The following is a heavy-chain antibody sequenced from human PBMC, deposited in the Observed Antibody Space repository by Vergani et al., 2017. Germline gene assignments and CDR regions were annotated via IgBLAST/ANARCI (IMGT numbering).Heavy chain of an antibody. J-gene: IGHJ4*02. V-gene: IGHV3-9*01. CDR3: AKSKEQWRERTYYFDY. Sequence: EVQLVESGGGLVQPGRSLRLSCAASGFTFDDYAMHWVRQAPGKGLEWVSGISWNSGSIGYADSVKGRFTISRDNAKNSLYLQMNSLRAEDTALYYCAKSKEQWRERTYYFDYWGQGTLVTVSS. D-gene: IGHD6-19*01. CDR1: GFTFDDYA. CDR2: ISWNSGSI.